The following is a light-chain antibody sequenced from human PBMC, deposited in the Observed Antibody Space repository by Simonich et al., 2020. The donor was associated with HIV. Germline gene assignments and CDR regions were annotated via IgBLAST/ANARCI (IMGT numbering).Light chain of an antibody. CDR1: SSDVGGYNY. CDR2: DVS. CDR3: CSYAGSYTFV. Sequence: QSALTQPPSASGSPGQSVTISCTGTSSDVGGYNYVSWYQQHPGKAPKLIIYDVSKRPSGVSNRFSGSKSGNTASLTISGLQTEDEADYYCCSYAGSYTFVFGGGTKLTVL. J-gene: IGLJ2*01. V-gene: IGLV2-11*01.